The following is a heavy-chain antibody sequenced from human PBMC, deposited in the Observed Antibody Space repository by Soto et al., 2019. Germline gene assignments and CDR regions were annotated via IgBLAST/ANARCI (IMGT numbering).Heavy chain of an antibody. Sequence: QITLKESGPTLVKPTQTLTLTCTFSGFSLNTSAVGVGWIRQPPGKALEWLALIYWDDDKRYNPSLKSRLTITKDTSRTRVVLTMTNMAPLDTATYYCARFTMLRGELSDHYYGMDVWGQGTTVTVSS. J-gene: IGHJ6*02. CDR3: ARFTMLRGELSDHYYGMDV. D-gene: IGHD3-10*01. V-gene: IGHV2-5*02. CDR2: IYWDDDK. CDR1: GFSLNTSAVG.